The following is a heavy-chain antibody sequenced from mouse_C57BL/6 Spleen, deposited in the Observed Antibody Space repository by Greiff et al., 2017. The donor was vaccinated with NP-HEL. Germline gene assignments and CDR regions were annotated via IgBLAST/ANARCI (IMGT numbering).Heavy chain of an antibody. V-gene: IGHV7-3*01. J-gene: IGHJ4*01. CDR3: ARWATMVTTDAMDY. CDR2: IRNKANGYTT. D-gene: IGHD2-2*01. CDR1: GFTFTDYY. Sequence: EVKVVESGGGLVQPGGSLSLSCAASGFTFTDYYMSWVRQPPGKALEWLGVIRNKANGYTTEYSASVKGRFTISRDNSQSILYLQMNALRAEDSATYYCARWATMVTTDAMDYWGQGTSVTVSS.